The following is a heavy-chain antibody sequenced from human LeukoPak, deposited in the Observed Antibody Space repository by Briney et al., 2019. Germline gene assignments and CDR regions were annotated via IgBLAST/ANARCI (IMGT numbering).Heavy chain of an antibody. J-gene: IGHJ4*02. Sequence: GGSLRLSCAASGFTFSSYSMNWVRQAPGKGLEWVSSISSSSSYIYYADSVKGRFTISRDNAKSSLYLQMNSLRAEDTAVYYRARETNYDSPIDYWGQGTLVTVSS. V-gene: IGHV3-21*01. D-gene: IGHD3-22*01. CDR3: ARETNYDSPIDY. CDR2: ISSSSSYI. CDR1: GFTFSSYS.